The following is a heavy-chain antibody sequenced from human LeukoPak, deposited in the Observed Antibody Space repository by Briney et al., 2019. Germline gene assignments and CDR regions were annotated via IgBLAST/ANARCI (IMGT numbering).Heavy chain of an antibody. CDR3: VREKEGSSGGKTGMDV. D-gene: IGHD4-23*01. V-gene: IGHV3-53*01. CDR1: GLIVSGNY. Sequence: GGSLRLSCAASGLIVSGNYMSWVRQAPGKGLEWVSVFYSAGRTYYADSVKGRFIISRDNSKNMLYLQMNNLRAEDTAVYYCVREKEGSSGGKTGMDVWGQGTTVTVSS. CDR2: FYSAGRT. J-gene: IGHJ6*02.